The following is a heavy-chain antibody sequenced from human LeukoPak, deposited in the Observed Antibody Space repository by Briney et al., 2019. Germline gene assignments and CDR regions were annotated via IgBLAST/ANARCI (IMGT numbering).Heavy chain of an antibody. CDR2: IYSGGST. D-gene: IGHD6-19*01. J-gene: IGHJ5*02. CDR1: GSTVSSNY. CDR3: ARIVVNSIAVAHWFDP. V-gene: IGHV3-53*01. Sequence: GGSLRLSCAASGSTVSSNYMSWVRQAPGKGLEWVSVIYSGGSTYYADSVKGRFTISRDNSKNTLYLQMNSLRAEDTAVYYCARIVVNSIAVAHWFDPWGQGTLVTVSS.